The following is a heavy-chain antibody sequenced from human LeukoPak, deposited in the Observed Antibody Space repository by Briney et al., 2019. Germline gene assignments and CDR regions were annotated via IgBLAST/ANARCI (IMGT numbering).Heavy chain of an antibody. Sequence: ASVKVSCNASGYTFTSYAMNWVRQAPGQGLEWMGWINTNTGNPTYAQGFTGRFVFSLDTSVSTAYLQISSLKAEDTAVYYCARLGAFYEERLNFDYWGQGTLVTVSS. CDR1: GYTFTSYA. V-gene: IGHV7-4-1*02. CDR3: ARLGAFYEERLNFDY. CDR2: INTNTGNP. D-gene: IGHD1-26*01. J-gene: IGHJ4*02.